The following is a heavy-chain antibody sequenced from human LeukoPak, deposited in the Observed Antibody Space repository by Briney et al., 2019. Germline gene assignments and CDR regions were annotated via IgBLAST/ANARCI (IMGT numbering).Heavy chain of an antibody. CDR2: IYNSGIT. J-gene: IGHJ6*03. V-gene: IGHV4-59*02. CDR3: ARDHLPAGTPGYYMDV. Sequence: SETLSLTCTVSGGSVSSHFWSWIRQPPGKGLEWIGYIYNSGITNYNPSLKSRVTMSVDTSKNQFSLMLRSVTAADTAVYYCARDHLPAGTPGYYMDVWGKGTTVTVSS. CDR1: GGSVSSHF. D-gene: IGHD6-13*01.